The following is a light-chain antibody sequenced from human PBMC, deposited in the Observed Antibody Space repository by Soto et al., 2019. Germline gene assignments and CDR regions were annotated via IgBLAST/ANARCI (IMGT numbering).Light chain of an antibody. J-gene: IGLJ1*01. CDR3: SSYTSSSTLAV. CDR2: DVS. Sequence: QSVLTQPASVSGSPGQSITISCTGTSSDFGGYNYVSWYQQHPGKAPKLMIYDVSNRPSGVSNRFSGSKPGNTASLTISGLQAEDEADYYCSSYTSSSTLAVFGTGTKVTVL. CDR1: SSDFGGYNY. V-gene: IGLV2-14*01.